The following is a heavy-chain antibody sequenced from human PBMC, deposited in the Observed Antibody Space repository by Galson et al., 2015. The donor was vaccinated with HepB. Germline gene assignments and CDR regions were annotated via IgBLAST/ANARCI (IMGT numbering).Heavy chain of an antibody. CDR1: GGTFSSYA. D-gene: IGHD2-15*01. V-gene: IGHV1-69*13. CDR2: IIPIFGTA. Sequence: SVKVSCKASGGTFSSYAISWVRQAPGQGLEWMGGIIPIFGTANYAQKFQGRVTITADESTSTAYMELSSLRSEDTAVYYCARGMDCSGGSCYPTKSGWFDPWGQGTLVTVSS. J-gene: IGHJ5*02. CDR3: ARGMDCSGGSCYPTKSGWFDP.